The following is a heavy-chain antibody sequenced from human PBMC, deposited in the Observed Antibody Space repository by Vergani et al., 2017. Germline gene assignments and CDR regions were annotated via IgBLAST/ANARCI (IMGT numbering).Heavy chain of an antibody. CDR3: AKGGVLAARPNNWFDP. D-gene: IGHD6-6*01. CDR2: ISGSGGST. J-gene: IGHJ5*02. Sequence: EVQLLESGGGLVQPGGSLRLSCAASGFTFSSYAMSWVRQAPGKGLEWVSAISGSGGSTYYADSVKGRFTISRDNSKNTLYLQMNSLRAEDTAVYYCAKGGVLAARPNNWFDPWGQGTLVTVSS. V-gene: IGHV3-23*01. CDR1: GFTFSSYA.